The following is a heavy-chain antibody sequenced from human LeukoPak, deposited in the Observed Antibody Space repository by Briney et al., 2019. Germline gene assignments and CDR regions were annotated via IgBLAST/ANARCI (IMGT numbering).Heavy chain of an antibody. CDR1: GYTVTSYY. CDR3: ARGDGSSGSSRSYWYFDL. D-gene: IGHD6-6*01. V-gene: IGHV1-46*01. CDR2: INPSGGST. Sequence: ASVKVSCKASGYTVTSYYMHWVRQAPGQGLEWMGIINPSGGSTSYAQKFQGRVTMTRDMSTSTVYMELSSLRSEDTGVYYCARGDGSSGSSRSYWYFDLWGRGTLVTVSS. J-gene: IGHJ2*01.